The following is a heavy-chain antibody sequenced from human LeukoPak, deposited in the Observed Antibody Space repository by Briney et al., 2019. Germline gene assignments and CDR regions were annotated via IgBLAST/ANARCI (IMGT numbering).Heavy chain of an antibody. Sequence: TSETLSLTCTVSGGSISSYYWSWIRQPPGKGLEWIGYIYYSGSTNYNPSLKSRVTISVDTSKNQFSLKLSSVTAADTAVYYCARGSDWGWVSLVYWGQGTLVTVSS. D-gene: IGHD7-27*01. V-gene: IGHV4-59*01. CDR2: IYYSGST. CDR1: GGSISSYY. J-gene: IGHJ4*02. CDR3: ARGSDWGWVSLVY.